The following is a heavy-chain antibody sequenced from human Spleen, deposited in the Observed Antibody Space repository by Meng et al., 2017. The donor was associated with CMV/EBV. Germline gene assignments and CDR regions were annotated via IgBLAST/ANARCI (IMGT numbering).Heavy chain of an antibody. CDR2: ISWNSGTI. Sequence: GGSLRLSCAASGFTFDDYAMHWVRQAPGKGLEWVSRISWNSGTIDYADSVKGRFTISRDNDKNSLHLQVNSLRAEDTAVYYCTKDIGYGSGSYAFDIWGQGTMVTVSS. J-gene: IGHJ3*02. V-gene: IGHV3-9*01. CDR3: TKDIGYGSGSYAFDI. D-gene: IGHD3-10*01. CDR1: GFTFDDYA.